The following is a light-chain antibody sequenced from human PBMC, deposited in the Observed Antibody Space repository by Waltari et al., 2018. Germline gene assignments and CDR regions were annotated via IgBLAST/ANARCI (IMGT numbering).Light chain of an antibody. CDR3: QQYEDWPRHS. CDR2: GAY. V-gene: IGKV3-15*01. J-gene: IGKJ4*01. Sequence: EILVTQSPATLSVSPGERVTLSCRASQNVGTSLAWYQQKPGQTPRLLIFGAYSMSSGVPARVSGSGSGTDFTLAISSLQSEDVACYYCQQYEDWPRHSFGGGTKVQIE. CDR1: QNVGTS.